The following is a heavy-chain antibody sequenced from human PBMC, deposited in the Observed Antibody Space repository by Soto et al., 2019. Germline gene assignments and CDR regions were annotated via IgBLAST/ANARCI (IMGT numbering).Heavy chain of an antibody. D-gene: IGHD1-7*01. Sequence: GGSLRLSCAASGFTCSINDMHWVRQAPGRGLEWVAVISNDGNNKYYADSVKGRFTLSRDNSKNMVYLQMDSLRVEDTAVYYCAKDHQTYNWDYLFDSWGPGTLVTVSS. CDR1: GFTCSIND. CDR2: ISNDGNNK. CDR3: AKDHQTYNWDYLFDS. V-gene: IGHV3-30*18. J-gene: IGHJ4*02.